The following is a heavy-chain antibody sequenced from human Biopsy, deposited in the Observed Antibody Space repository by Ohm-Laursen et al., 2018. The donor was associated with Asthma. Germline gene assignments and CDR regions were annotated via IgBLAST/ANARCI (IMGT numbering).Heavy chain of an antibody. CDR1: GFNFHNYG. CDR3: AEDVFPGWELRRGPDY. Sequence: SLRLSCTASGFNFHNYGMNWVRRAPGKGLDWVAVISFDGSNKNYTDSVKGRFTISRDNSRNTLHLQMNSLRAEDTAVYYCAEDVFPGWELRRGPDYWGQGTLVTVSS. D-gene: IGHD1-26*01. J-gene: IGHJ4*02. V-gene: IGHV3-30*18. CDR2: ISFDGSNK.